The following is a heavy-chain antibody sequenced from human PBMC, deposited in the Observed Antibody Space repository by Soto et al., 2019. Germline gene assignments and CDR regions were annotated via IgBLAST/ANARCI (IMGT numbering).Heavy chain of an antibody. CDR2: IKQDGSEK. V-gene: IGHV3-7*03. CDR3: AKDGPDDSSGYFSFDY. CDR1: GFTLRNYW. D-gene: IGHD3-22*01. J-gene: IGHJ4*02. Sequence: EVQLVESGGGLVHTGGSLRLSCAASGFTLRNYWMSWVRQAPGKGLEWVANIKQDGSEKYYVDSVKGRFTISRDNARNSLYLQMNSLRVEDTAVYFCAKDGPDDSSGYFSFDYWGQGALVTVSS.